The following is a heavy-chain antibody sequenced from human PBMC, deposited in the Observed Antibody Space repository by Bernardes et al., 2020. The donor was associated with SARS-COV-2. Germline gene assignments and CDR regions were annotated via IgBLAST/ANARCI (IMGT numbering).Heavy chain of an antibody. CDR1: GYTLTELS. V-gene: IGHV1-24*01. D-gene: IGHD3-9*01. CDR2: FDPEDGET. CDR3: ATDPRYYDILTGRTSYYGIVV. J-gene: IGHJ6*02. Sequence: ASVKVSCKVSGYTLTELSMHWVRQAPGKGLEWMGGFDPEDGETIYAQKFQGRVTMTEDTSTDTAYMELSSLRSEDTAVYYCATDPRYYDILTGRTSYYGIVVCVQGTTVTVSS.